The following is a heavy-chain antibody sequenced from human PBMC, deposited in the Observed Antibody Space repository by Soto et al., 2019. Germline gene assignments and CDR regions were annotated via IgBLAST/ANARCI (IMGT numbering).Heavy chain of an antibody. J-gene: IGHJ5*01. V-gene: IGHV3-23*01. CDR2: IEGSGTIT. CDR1: GFMFSTTD. CDR3: VKNSGWFNS. Sequence: HPGGSLRLSCAASGFMFSTTDMSWVRQAPGKGLEWVTTIEGSGTITYYADSVRGRFTISRDNSKNTVYLQMDSLTADDTAVYYCVKNSGWFNSWGQGTPVTVSS. D-gene: IGHD3-10*01.